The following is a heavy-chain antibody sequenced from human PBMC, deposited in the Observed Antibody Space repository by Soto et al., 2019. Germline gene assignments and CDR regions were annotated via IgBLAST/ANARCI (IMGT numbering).Heavy chain of an antibody. CDR2: ISYDGSNK. J-gene: IGHJ4*02. V-gene: IGHV3-30*18. CDR3: AKDHSGSYFLIY. CDR1: GFTFSSYG. D-gene: IGHD1-26*01. Sequence: GGSLRLSCAASGFTFSSYGMHWVRQAPGKGLEWVAVISYDGSNKYYADSVKGRFTISRDNSKNTLYLQMNSLRAEDTAVYYCAKDHSGSYFLIYWGQGTLVTVSS.